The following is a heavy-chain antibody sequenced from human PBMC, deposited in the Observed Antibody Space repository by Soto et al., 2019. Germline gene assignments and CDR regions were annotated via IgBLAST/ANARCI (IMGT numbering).Heavy chain of an antibody. J-gene: IGHJ4*02. CDR2: IYYSGST. Sequence: SETLSLTCTVSCGSISSRNYYWGWIRQPPGKGLEWIGNIYYSGSTYYNPSLKSRVTISVDTSKNQFSLKLTPVTAADTAVYYCARDKITGLFDYWGQGTLVTVSS. V-gene: IGHV4-39*07. CDR1: CGSISSRNYY. CDR3: ARDKITGLFDY. D-gene: IGHD2-8*02.